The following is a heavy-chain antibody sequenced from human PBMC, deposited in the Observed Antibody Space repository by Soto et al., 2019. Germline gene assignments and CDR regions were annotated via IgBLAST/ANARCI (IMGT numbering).Heavy chain of an antibody. J-gene: IGHJ6*02. Sequence: PSETLSLTCTVSGGSISSSSYYWGWIRQPPGKGLEWIGSIYYSGSTYYNPSLKSRVTISVDTSKNQFSLKLSSVTAADTAVYYCAREGRGGDFWSGYYPNYYYYYGMDVWGQGTTVS. D-gene: IGHD3-3*01. CDR1: GGSISSSSYY. CDR3: AREGRGGDFWSGYYPNYYYYYGMDV. V-gene: IGHV4-39*02. CDR2: IYYSGST.